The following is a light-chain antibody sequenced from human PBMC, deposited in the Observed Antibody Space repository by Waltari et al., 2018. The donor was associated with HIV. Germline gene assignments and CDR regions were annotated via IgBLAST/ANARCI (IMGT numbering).Light chain of an antibody. CDR1: SSNIGSNT. J-gene: IGLJ1*01. CDR3: AAWDDSLNGPV. CDR2: SNT. V-gene: IGLV1-44*01. Sequence: QSVLTQPPSASGTPGQRVSISCSGSSSNIGSNTVNWYQQLPGTAPKLLISSNTQRPSGVPDRFSGSKSGTSASLAISGLQSEDEADYYCAAWDDSLNGPVFGTGTKVTVL.